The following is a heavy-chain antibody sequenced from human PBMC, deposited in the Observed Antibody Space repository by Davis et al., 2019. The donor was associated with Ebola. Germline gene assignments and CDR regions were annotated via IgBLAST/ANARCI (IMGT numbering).Heavy chain of an antibody. D-gene: IGHD6-19*01. Sequence: PSETLSLTCTVSGGSISSGGYYWSWIRQHPGKGLEWIGYIYYSGSTYYNPSLKSRVTISVDTSKNQFSLKLSSVTAADTAVYYCAREGYSSGWSLYWGQGTLVTVSS. CDR2: IYYSGST. CDR3: AREGYSSGWSLY. V-gene: IGHV4-31*03. CDR1: GGSISSGGYY. J-gene: IGHJ4*02.